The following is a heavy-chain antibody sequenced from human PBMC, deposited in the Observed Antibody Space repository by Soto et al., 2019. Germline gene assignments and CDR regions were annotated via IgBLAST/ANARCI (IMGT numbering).Heavy chain of an antibody. J-gene: IGHJ6*02. CDR1: GFMFGTYW. D-gene: IGHD3-22*01. V-gene: IGHV3-7*01. Sequence: HPGGSLRLSCAATGFMFGTYWMSWVRQAPGKGLEWVANIKHDGNEKYYADSVKGRFTVSRDNGKNFLHLQMSSLRGDDTGVYFCGRATLSWGHYYFRGLDVWGQGTTVTVSS. CDR2: IKHDGNEK. CDR3: GRATLSWGHYYFRGLDV.